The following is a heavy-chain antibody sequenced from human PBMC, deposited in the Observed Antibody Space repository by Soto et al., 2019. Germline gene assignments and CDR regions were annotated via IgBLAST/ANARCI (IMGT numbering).Heavy chain of an antibody. Sequence: GASVKVSCKASGYTFTSYGITCVRQAPEQGLEWMGWISAYNGNTNYAQKLQGRVTMTTDTSTSTAYMELRSLRSDDTAVYYCARWGYDSSGYYIGYFDLWGRGTLVTVSS. CDR3: ARWGYDSSGYYIGYFDL. CDR2: ISAYNGNT. D-gene: IGHD3-22*01. V-gene: IGHV1-18*01. CDR1: GYTFTSYG. J-gene: IGHJ2*01.